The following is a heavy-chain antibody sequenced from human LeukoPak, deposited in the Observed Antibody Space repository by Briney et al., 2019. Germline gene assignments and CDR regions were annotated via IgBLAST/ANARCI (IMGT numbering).Heavy chain of an antibody. V-gene: IGHV1-2*02. D-gene: IGHD3-10*01. CDR2: INPNSGGT. CDR3: ARDSGERGSGSYLIAY. J-gene: IGHJ4*02. Sequence: ASVKVSCKASGYTFTGYYMHWVRQAPGQGLEWMGLINPNSGGTNYAQTFQGRVTMTRDTSISTPYMELSRLRSDDTAVYYCARDSGERGSGSYLIAYWGQGTLVTVSS. CDR1: GYTFTGYY.